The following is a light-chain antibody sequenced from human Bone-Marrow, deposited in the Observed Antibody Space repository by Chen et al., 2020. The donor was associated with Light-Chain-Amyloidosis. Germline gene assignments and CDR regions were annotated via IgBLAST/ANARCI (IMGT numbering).Light chain of an antibody. CDR1: SGSVSNNFY. Sequence: QTVVTQAPSFSVSPGGTVTLTCGLTSGSVSNNFYPSWYQQTPGQSPRTLIYNTANLSFGVPDRFSGSILGNKAALTITGAQADDESDYYCVLYVGKGIWVFGGGTKVTVL. CDR3: VLYVGKGIWV. V-gene: IGLV8-61*01. J-gene: IGLJ3*02. CDR2: NTA.